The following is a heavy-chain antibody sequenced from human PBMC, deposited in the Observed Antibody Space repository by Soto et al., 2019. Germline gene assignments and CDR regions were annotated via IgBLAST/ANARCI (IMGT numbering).Heavy chain of an antibody. J-gene: IGHJ6*02. V-gene: IGHV1-69*13. Sequence: GASGKVSGKASGATFSSYAISWVRQAPGQGLEWMGGIIPIFGTANYAQKFQGRVTITADESTSTAYMELSSLRSEDTAVYYCARAPGGYYYGMDVWGQGTTVTVSS. CDR3: ARAPGGYYYGMDV. D-gene: IGHD2-15*01. CDR2: IIPIFGTA. CDR1: GATFSSYA.